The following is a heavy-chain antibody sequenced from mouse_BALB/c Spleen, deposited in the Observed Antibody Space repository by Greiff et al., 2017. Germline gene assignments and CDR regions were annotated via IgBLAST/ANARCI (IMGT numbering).Heavy chain of an antibody. CDR3: AREDITTATDY. D-gene: IGHD1-2*01. V-gene: IGHV3-2*02. CDR2: ISYSGST. CDR1: GYSITSDYA. J-gene: IGHJ2*01. Sequence: EVQLQESGPGLVKPSQSLSLTCTVTGYSITSDYAWNWIRQFPGNKLEWMGYISYSGSTSYNPSLKSRISITRDTSKNQFFLQLNSVTTEDTATYYCAREDITTATDYWGQGTTLTVSS.